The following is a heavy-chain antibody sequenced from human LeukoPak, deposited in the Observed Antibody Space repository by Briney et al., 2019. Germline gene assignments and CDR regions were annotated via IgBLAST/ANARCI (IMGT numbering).Heavy chain of an antibody. D-gene: IGHD2-21*01. CDR1: GGSFSGYY. CDR3: ARGQIAAGVKY. V-gene: IGHV4-34*01. J-gene: IGHJ4*02. Sequence: SETLSLTCAVYGGSFSGYYWSWIRQPPGKGLEWIGEINHSGSTNCNPSLKSRVTISVDTSKNQFSLKLSSVTAADTAVYYCARGQIAAGVKYWGQGTLVTVSS. CDR2: INHSGST.